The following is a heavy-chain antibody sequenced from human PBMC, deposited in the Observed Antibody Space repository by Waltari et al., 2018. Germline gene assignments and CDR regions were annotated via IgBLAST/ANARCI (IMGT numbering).Heavy chain of an antibody. CDR3: TTEGGRTWPMY. D-gene: IGHD2-2*01. V-gene: IGHV3-15*01. CDR1: GFTFANAW. J-gene: IGHJ4*02. Sequence: EVQLVESGGGLVKPGDSLRLSCVASGFTFANAWINWVRQAPGKGLEWVGRLKSKAEGGTTDYAALVKGRFAISRDDSKDTAYLQMNSLKTEDTAMYFCTTEGGRTWPMYWGQGTLVTVSS. CDR2: LKSKAEGGTT.